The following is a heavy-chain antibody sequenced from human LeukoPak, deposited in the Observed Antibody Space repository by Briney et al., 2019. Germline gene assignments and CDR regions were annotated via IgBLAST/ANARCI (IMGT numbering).Heavy chain of an antibody. CDR2: MYYSGST. CDR1: GGSIGSGGYY. V-gene: IGHV4-61*08. D-gene: IGHD1-26*01. J-gene: IGHJ4*02. Sequence: SQTLSLTCTVSGGSIGSGGYYWSWIRQHPGKGLEWIGYMYYSGSTNYNPSLKSRVTISVDTSKNQFSLKLNSVTAADTAVYYCARGGDGGSPTLWGQGSLVTVSS. CDR3: ARGGDGGSPTL.